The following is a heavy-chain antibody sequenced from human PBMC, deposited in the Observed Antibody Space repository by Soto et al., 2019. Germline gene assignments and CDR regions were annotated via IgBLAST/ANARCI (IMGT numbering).Heavy chain of an antibody. J-gene: IGHJ3*02. CDR3: ARWAITFGGDDAFDI. CDR1: GYTFTGYY. CDR2: INPNSGGT. Sequence: QVQLVQSGAEVKKPGASVKVSCKASGYTFTGYYMHWVRQAPGQGLEWMGWINPNSGGTNYAQKFQGWVTMTRDTSISPAYMELSRLRSDDTAVYYWARWAITFGGDDAFDIWGQGTMVTVSS. V-gene: IGHV1-2*04. D-gene: IGHD3-16*01.